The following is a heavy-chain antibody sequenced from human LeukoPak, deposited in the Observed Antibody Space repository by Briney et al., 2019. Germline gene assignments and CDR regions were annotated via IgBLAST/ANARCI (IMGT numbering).Heavy chain of an antibody. V-gene: IGHV3-49*04. D-gene: IGHD5-24*01. CDR2: IRSKAYGRTT. CDR1: GFIFGDYA. CDR3: TRVDGWLQFGSGY. Sequence: QTGGSLRLSCTVSGFIFGDYAMSWVRQAPGKGLEWVGFIRSKAYGRTTEYAASVKGRFTISRDDSKSIAYLQMNSLKTEDTAVYYCTRVDGWLQFGSGYWGQGILVTVSS. J-gene: IGHJ4*02.